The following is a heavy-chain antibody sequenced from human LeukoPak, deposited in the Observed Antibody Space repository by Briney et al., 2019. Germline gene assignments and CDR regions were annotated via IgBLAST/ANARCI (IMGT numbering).Heavy chain of an antibody. D-gene: IGHD5-18*01. J-gene: IGHJ4*02. V-gene: IGHV4-59*08. CDR1: GDSISSYY. CDR2: IYYSGST. CDR3: ARHMGLGYSYGYPYFDY. Sequence: SETLSLTCTVSGDSISSYYWSWIRQPPGKGLEWIGYIYYSGSTNYNPSLKSRVTISVDTSKNQSSLKLSSVTAADTAVYYCARHMGLGYSYGYPYFDYWGQGTLVTVSS.